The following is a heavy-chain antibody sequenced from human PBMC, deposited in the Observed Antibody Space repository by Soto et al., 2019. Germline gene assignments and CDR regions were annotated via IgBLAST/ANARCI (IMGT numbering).Heavy chain of an antibody. CDR3: ARRREYSSSSYYGMDV. Sequence: SETLSLTCTVSGGSISSSSYYWGWIRQPPGKGLEWIGSIYYSGSTYSNPSLKSRVTISVDTSKNQFSLKLSSVTAADTAVYYCARRREYSSSSYYGMDVWGQGTTVTVSS. CDR1: GGSISSSSYY. CDR2: IYYSGST. J-gene: IGHJ6*02. V-gene: IGHV4-39*01. D-gene: IGHD6-13*01.